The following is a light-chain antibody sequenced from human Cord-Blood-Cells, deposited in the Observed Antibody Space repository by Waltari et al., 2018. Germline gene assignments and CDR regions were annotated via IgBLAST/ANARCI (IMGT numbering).Light chain of an antibody. CDR2: KVS. Sequence: DVVMIQSPLPIPATLGPPVSISSRSSQSLVYSDGNTYLNWFQQGPGQSPRRLIYKVSNRDSGVPDRFSGSGSGTDFTLKISRVEAEDVGVYYCMQGTHWPWTFGQGTKVEIK. V-gene: IGKV2-30*01. J-gene: IGKJ1*01. CDR3: MQGTHWPWT. CDR1: QSLVYSDGNTY.